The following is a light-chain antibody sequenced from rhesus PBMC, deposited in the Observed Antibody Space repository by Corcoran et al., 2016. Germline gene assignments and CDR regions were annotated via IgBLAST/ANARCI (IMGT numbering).Light chain of an antibody. Sequence: DIQMTQSPSSLSASVGDRVTITCRASQDINHYLSWYQQKPGKAPKPLIYYASSLATGVPSRFSGSGSGTDYTLTISSLQPEDIATYYCQQYNNSPLTFGGGTKVEIK. V-gene: IGKV1-66*01. CDR1: QDINHY. J-gene: IGKJ4*01. CDR3: QQYNNSPLT. CDR2: YAS.